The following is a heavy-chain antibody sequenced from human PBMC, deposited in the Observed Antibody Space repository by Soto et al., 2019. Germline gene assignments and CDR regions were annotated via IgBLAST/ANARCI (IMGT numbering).Heavy chain of an antibody. D-gene: IGHD3-10*01. J-gene: IGHJ3*02. CDR3: ARGTWVRSAFDI. CDR2: INHSGST. Sequence: QVQLQQWGAGLLKPSETLSLTCAVYVGSFSGYHWSWIRQPPGKGLEWIGEINHSGSTNYNPSLRRPVTISVDTSRNQFSLRLSSVTAADTAVYSCARGTWVRSAFDIWGQGTMVTVSS. V-gene: IGHV4-34*01. CDR1: VGSFSGYH.